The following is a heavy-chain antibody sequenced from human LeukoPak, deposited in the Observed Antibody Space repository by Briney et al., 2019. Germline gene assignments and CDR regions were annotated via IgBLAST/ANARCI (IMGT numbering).Heavy chain of an antibody. CDR1: GGTFSSYA. V-gene: IGHV1-69*05. CDR3: ATYRDYYGSGSSSDY. J-gene: IGHJ4*02. CDR2: IIPIFGTA. Sequence: SVKVSCKASGGTFSSYAISWVRQAPGQGLEWMGGIIPIFGTASYAQKFQGRVTITTDESTSTAYMELSSLRSEDTAVYYCATYRDYYGSGSSSDYWGQGTLVTVSS. D-gene: IGHD3-10*01.